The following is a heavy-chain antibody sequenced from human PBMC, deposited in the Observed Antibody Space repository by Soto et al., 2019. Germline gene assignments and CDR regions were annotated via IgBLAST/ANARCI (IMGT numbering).Heavy chain of an antibody. CDR3: ASGIDDYPAY. CDR1: EHTFSGYY. Sequence: QVQLEQSGAEVKKPGASVKLSCGTSEHTFSGYYVHWVRQAPGQGLEWMGWIIPNSGGTNYAQTFQGRVSMTTDTSISTAYMELSGLTSDDTAIYYCASGIDDYPAYWGQGTLVTVSS. J-gene: IGHJ4*02. D-gene: IGHD2-21*01. CDR2: IIPNSGGT. V-gene: IGHV1-2*02.